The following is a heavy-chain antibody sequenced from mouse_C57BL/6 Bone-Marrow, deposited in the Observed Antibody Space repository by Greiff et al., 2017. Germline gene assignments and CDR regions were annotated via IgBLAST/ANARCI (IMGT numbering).Heavy chain of an antibody. CDR1: GFSLTSYG. J-gene: IGHJ3*01. D-gene: IGHD1-1*01. V-gene: IGHV2-2*01. CDR2: IWSGGST. Sequence: VMLVESGPGLVQPSQSLSITCTVSGFSLTSYGVHWVRQSPGKGLEWLGVIWSGGSTDYNAAFISRLSISKDNSKSQVFFKMNSLQADDTAIYYCARKALITTVGGFAYWGQGTLVTVSA. CDR3: ARKALITTVGGFAY.